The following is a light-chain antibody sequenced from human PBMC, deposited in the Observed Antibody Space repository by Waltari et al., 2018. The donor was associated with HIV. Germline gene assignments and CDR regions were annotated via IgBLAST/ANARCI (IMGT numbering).Light chain of an antibody. J-gene: IGKJ3*01. CDR3: QKCTSAPLT. Sequence: IQMTQSPSSLPASVGDRVTITCRASQCIGNLLAWYQNKPGKVPQLLIYAASTLQAGVPSRFSGSGAGADFSLTISSLQPEEVVNYCCQKCTSAPLTYGPGTRVDIK. V-gene: IGKV1-27*01. CDR2: AAS. CDR1: QCIGNL.